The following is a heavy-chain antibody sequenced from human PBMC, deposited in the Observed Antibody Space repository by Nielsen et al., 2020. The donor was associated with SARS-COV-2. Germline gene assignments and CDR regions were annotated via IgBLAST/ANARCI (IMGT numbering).Heavy chain of an antibody. J-gene: IGHJ6*02. CDR1: GFTFSSYG. CDR2: ISYDGSNK. CDR3: ARGKRAVDV. V-gene: IGHV3-30*03. Sequence: GGSLRLSCAASGFTFSSYGMHWVRQAPGKGLEWVAVISYDGSNKYYADSVKGRFTISRDNAKNSLYLQMNSLRAEDTAVYYCARGKRAVDVWGQGTTVTVSS.